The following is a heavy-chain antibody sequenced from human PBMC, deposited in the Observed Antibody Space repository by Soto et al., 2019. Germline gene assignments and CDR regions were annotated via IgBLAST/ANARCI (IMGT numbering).Heavy chain of an antibody. Sequence: QVQLQESGPGLVEPSETLSLTCTVSGGSISSYYWSWIRQPPGKGLEWIGYIYYSGSTNYNPSLKSRVTISVDTSKNQFSLKLSSVTAADTAVYYCARGNYDSSGYYYNWFDPWGQGTLVTVSS. CDR1: GGSISSYY. J-gene: IGHJ5*02. CDR3: ARGNYDSSGYYYNWFDP. CDR2: IYYSGST. V-gene: IGHV4-59*01. D-gene: IGHD3-22*01.